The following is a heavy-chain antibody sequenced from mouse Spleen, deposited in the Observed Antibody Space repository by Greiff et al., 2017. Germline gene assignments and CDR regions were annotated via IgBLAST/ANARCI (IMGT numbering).Heavy chain of an antibody. CDR1: GYSFTSYY. CDR3: ARRPTWYYFDY. CDR2: IYPGSGNT. Sequence: VQLQQSGPELVKPGASVKISCKASGYSFTSYYIHWVKQRPGQGLEWIGWIYPGSGNTKYNEKFKGKATLTADTSSSTAYMQLSSLTSEDSAVYYCARRPTWYYFDYWGQGTTLTVSS. D-gene: IGHD1-1*02. J-gene: IGHJ2*01. V-gene: IGHV1-66*01.